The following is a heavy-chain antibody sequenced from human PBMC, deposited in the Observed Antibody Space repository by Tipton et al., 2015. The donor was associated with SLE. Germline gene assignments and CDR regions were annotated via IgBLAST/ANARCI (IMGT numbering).Heavy chain of an antibody. CDR3: ASARYDN. J-gene: IGHJ4*02. CDR1: GGRFASSSYY. Sequence: TLSLTCTISGGRFASSSYYWGWIRQPPGKGLEWLGSIYYSGSTYYNPSLKSRVTISVDTSKSQFSLNLRSVTAADTAVYYCASARYDNWGQGTLVTVSS. CDR2: IYYSGST. V-gene: IGHV4-39*01.